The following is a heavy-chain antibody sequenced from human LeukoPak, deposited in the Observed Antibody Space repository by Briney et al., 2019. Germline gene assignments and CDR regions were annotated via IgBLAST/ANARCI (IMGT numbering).Heavy chain of an antibody. J-gene: IGHJ4*02. Sequence: GGSLRLSCAASGFTFSSYWMHWVRQAPGKGLVWVSRINSDGSSTSYADSVKGRFTISRDNAKNTLYLQMNSLRAEDTAVYYCAKSSSWYSNHFDYWGQGTLVTVSS. CDR1: GFTFSSYW. CDR3: AKSSSWYSNHFDY. D-gene: IGHD6-13*01. V-gene: IGHV3-74*01. CDR2: INSDGSST.